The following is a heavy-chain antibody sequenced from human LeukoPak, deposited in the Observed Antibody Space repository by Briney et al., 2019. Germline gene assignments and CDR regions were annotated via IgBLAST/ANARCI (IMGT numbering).Heavy chain of an antibody. CDR2: ISSSGSTI. Sequence: GGSLRLSCAASGFTFSSYEMNWVRQAPGKCLEWVSYISSSGSTIYYADSVKSRFTISRDNTKNSLYLQMNSLRAEDTAVYYCAGSSNDAFDIWGQGTMVTVSS. D-gene: IGHD2-15*01. J-gene: IGHJ3*02. CDR1: GFTFSSYE. V-gene: IGHV3-48*03. CDR3: AGSSNDAFDI.